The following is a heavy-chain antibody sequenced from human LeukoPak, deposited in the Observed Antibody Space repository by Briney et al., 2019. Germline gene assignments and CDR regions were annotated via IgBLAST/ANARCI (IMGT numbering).Heavy chain of an antibody. J-gene: IGHJ4*02. CDR2: IYYSGST. Sequence: SETLSLTCTVSGGSISSYYWSSIRQPPGKGLEWIGYIYYSGSTNYNPFLKSRVTISVDTSKNQFSLKLSSVTAADTAVYYCARHRYYDSSGYLIDYWGQGTLVTVSS. CDR1: GGSISSYY. D-gene: IGHD3-22*01. V-gene: IGHV4-59*01. CDR3: ARHRYYDSSGYLIDY.